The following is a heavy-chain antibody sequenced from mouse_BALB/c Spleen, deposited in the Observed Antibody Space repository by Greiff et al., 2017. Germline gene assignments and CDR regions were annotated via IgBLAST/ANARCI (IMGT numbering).Heavy chain of an antibody. CDR3: ARGGKATATDY. V-gene: IGHV5-12-2*01. CDR1: GFTFSSFG. J-gene: IGHJ2*01. CDR2: ISNGGGST. Sequence: EVNLVESGGGLVQPGGSRKLSCAASGFTFSSFGMHWVRQAPEKGLEWVAYISNGGGSTYYPDTVKGRFTISRDNAKNTLYLQMSSLRSEDTAMYYCARGGKATATDYWGQGTTLTVSS. D-gene: IGHD1-2*01.